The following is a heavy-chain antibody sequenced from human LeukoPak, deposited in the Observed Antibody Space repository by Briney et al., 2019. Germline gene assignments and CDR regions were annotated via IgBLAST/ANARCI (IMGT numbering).Heavy chain of an antibody. CDR1: AFTFSSYW. V-gene: IGHV3-74*01. D-gene: IGHD3-22*01. CDR3: AKRSSTSSGYFDL. J-gene: IGHJ4*02. Sequence: GGSLRLSCAASAFTFSSYWMHWVRQAPGKGLVWVSRINSDGINTSYADSVKGRFTISRDNSKNTIYLQMNSLRAEDTAVYYCAKRSSTSSGYFDLWGRGTLVTVSS. CDR2: INSDGINT.